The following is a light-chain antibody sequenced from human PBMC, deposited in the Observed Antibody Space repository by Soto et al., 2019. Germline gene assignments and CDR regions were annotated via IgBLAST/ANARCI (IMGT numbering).Light chain of an antibody. V-gene: IGKV1-5*03. CDR2: KAS. J-gene: IGKJ3*01. Sequence: DIQMTQSPSALSASVGDRVNITCRASQSISTWLAWYQQKPGEAPKLLMYKASSLDSGVPSRFSGSGSGTEFTLTITGMQTEAFANYYCQQYNSHAFSFGPGTKVDIK. CDR3: QQYNSHAFS. CDR1: QSISTW.